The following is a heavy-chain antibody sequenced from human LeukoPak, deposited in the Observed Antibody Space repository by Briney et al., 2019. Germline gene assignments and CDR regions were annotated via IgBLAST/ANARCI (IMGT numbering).Heavy chain of an antibody. J-gene: IGHJ5*02. CDR3: AREGGDGSGSYYNWFDP. Sequence: SETLSLTCAVYGGPFTDYYWNWIRQPPGKGLEWIGEINHSGSTNYNPSLKSRVTILVDTSKNQFSLKLSSVTAADTAVYYCAREGGDGSGSYYNWFDPWGQGTLVTVSS. CDR1: GGPFTDYY. D-gene: IGHD3-10*01. V-gene: IGHV4-34*01. CDR2: INHSGST.